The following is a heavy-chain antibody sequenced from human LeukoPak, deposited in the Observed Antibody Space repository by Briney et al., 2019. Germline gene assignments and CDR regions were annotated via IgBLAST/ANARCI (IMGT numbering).Heavy chain of an antibody. J-gene: IGHJ4*02. CDR2: ISGSGGSA. CDR3: AKRYIGSSGLYNFDY. V-gene: IGHV3-23*01. CDR1: GFTFSSYA. D-gene: IGHD1-26*01. Sequence: GGSLRLSCAASGFTFSSYAMRWVRQAPGKGLEWVSAISGSGGSAYYADSVKGRFTISRDNSKNTLYLQMNSLRAEDTAVYYCAKRYIGSSGLYNFDYWGQGTLVTVSS.